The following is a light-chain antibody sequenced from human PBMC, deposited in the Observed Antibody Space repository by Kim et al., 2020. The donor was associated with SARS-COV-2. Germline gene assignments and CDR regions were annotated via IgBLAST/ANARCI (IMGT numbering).Light chain of an antibody. Sequence: ASVGDRVTIACRASQRISSWLAWYQQKPGKAPKLLIYKASSLESGVPSRFSGSGSGTEFTLTISSLQPDDFATYYCQQYNSYSGTFGQGTKVDIK. CDR1: QRISSW. CDR3: QQYNSYSGT. J-gene: IGKJ1*01. CDR2: KAS. V-gene: IGKV1-5*03.